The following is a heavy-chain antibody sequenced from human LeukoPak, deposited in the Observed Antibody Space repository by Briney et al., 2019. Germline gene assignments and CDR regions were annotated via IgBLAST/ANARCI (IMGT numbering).Heavy chain of an antibody. CDR1: GFTFSSYS. Sequence: GGSLRLSCAASGFTFSSYSMNWVRQAPGKGLEWVSSISSSSSYIYYADSVKGRFTISRDNAKNSLYLQMNSLRAEDTAVYYCAREIAAEIAVAGTDIDYWGQGTLVTVSS. CDR3: AREIAAEIAVAGTDIDY. J-gene: IGHJ4*02. CDR2: ISSSSSYI. V-gene: IGHV3-21*01. D-gene: IGHD6-19*01.